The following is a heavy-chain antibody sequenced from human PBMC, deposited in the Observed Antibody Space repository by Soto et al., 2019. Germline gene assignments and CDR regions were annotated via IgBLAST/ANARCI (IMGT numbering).Heavy chain of an antibody. CDR1: GYTFTSYY. V-gene: IGHV1-46*01. D-gene: IGHD5-12*01. CDR3: ARDIVPGSWFHGGYVGGY. J-gene: IGHJ4*02. Sequence: RASVKVSFKASGYTFTSYYMHWVRQAPGQGLEWMGIINPSGGSTSYAQKFQGRVTMTRDTSTSTVYMELSSLRSEDTAVYYCARDIVPGSWFHGGYVGGYWGQGTLVA. CDR2: INPSGGST.